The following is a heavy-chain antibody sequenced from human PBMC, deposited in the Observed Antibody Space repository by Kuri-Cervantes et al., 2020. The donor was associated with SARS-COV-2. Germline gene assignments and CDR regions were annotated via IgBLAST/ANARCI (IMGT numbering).Heavy chain of an antibody. Sequence: GGSLRLSCKGSGYSFTTYWCGWVPQLPGKGLDWIGIIYPGDSDTRYSPSFLGQVTISADKSISTAYLQWSSLKAWDTAIYYCARLQMPRYYYYYGMDVWGQGTTVTVSS. V-gene: IGHV5-51*01. CDR1: GYSFTTYW. D-gene: IGHD1-14*01. CDR3: ARLQMPRYYYYYGMDV. J-gene: IGHJ6*02. CDR2: IYPGDSDT.